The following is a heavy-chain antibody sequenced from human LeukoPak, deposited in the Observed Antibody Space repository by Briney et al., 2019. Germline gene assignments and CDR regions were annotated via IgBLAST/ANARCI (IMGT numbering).Heavy chain of an antibody. Sequence: PSETLSLTCAVYGGSFSGYYWSWIRQPPGKGLEWIGEINHSGSTNYNPSLKSRVTISVDTSKNQFSLKLSSVTAADTAVYYCARTEHNKYYYGSGSPYYMDVWGKGTTVTISS. CDR3: ARTEHNKYYYGSGSPYYMDV. J-gene: IGHJ6*03. CDR2: INHSGST. CDR1: GGSFSGYY. V-gene: IGHV4-34*01. D-gene: IGHD3-10*01.